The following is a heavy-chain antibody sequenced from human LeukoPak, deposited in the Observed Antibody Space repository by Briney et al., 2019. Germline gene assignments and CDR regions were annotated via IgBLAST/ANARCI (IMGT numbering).Heavy chain of an antibody. CDR2: INHSGST. D-gene: IGHD3-10*01. V-gene: IGHV4-34*01. J-gene: IGHJ5*02. Sequence: SETLSLTCAVYGGSFSGYYWSWIRQPPRKGLEWIGEINHSGSTNYNPSLKSRVTISVDTSKNQFSLKLSSVTAADTAVYYCASWTYYGSGSYYGGYNWFDPWGQGTLVTVSS. CDR3: ASWTYYGSGSYYGGYNWFDP. CDR1: GGSFSGYY.